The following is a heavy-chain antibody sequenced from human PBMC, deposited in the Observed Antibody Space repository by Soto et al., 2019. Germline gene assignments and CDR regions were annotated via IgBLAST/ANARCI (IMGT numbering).Heavy chain of an antibody. V-gene: IGHV6-1*01. CDR3: ARDRSSGPHRSYYYYGLGV. CDR2: TYYRSKWYN. CDR1: GDSVSSNSAA. D-gene: IGHD6-19*01. Sequence: PSQTLSLTCAISGDSVSSNSAAWNWIRQSPSRGLEWLGRTYYRSKWYNDYAVSVKSRITINPDTSKNQFSLQLNSVTPEDTAVYYCARDRSSGPHRSYYYYGLGVWGQRPTFTVSS. J-gene: IGHJ6*02.